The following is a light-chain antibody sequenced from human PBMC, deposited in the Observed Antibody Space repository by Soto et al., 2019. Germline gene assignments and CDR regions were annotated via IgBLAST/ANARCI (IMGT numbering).Light chain of an antibody. CDR3: QSYDSSLTAPVV. J-gene: IGLJ2*01. CDR1: SSNIGAGYD. V-gene: IGLV1-40*01. CDR2: GNS. Sequence: QSVLTQPPSVSGAPGQRVTISCTGSSSNIGAGYDVHWYQQLPGTAPKLLIYGNSNRPSGVPDRFSGSKSGTSASLAITGLQAEDAADYYCQSYDSSLTAPVVFGGGPKVTVL.